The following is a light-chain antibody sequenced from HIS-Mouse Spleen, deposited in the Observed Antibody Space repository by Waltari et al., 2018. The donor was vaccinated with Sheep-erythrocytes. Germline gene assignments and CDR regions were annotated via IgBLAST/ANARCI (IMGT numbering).Light chain of an antibody. CDR2: DAS. V-gene: IGKV3-11*01. J-gene: IGKJ3*01. CDR3: QQSYSTPQFT. Sequence: EIVLTQSPATLSLSPGERATLSCRASQSVSSYLAWYQQKPGQAPRLLIYDASNRATGIPARCSGSGSGTDFTLTISSLEPEDFATYYCQQSYSTPQFTFGPGTKVDIK. CDR1: QSVSSY.